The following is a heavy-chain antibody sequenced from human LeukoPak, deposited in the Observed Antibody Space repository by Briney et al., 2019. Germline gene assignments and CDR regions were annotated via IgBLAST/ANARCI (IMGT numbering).Heavy chain of an antibody. J-gene: IGHJ4*02. Sequence: PSETLSLTCTVSGGSISSYYWSWIRQPPGKGLEWIGYILYSGTTNSNPSLKSRVTISVDTSKNQISLKLSSVTAADTAVYCCARMGGYSGYATHWGQGTLVTVSS. D-gene: IGHD5-12*01. CDR3: ARMGGYSGYATH. CDR2: ILYSGTT. V-gene: IGHV4-59*08. CDR1: GGSISSYY.